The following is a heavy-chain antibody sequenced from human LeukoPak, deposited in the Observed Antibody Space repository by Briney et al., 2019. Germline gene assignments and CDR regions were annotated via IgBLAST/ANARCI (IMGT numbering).Heavy chain of an antibody. CDR1: GVTFSNYG. Sequence: GGSLRLSCAASGVTFSNYGMHWVRQALGKGLEWVAVISYDGSNKYYADSVKGRFTISRDNSKNTLYLQMNSLRAEDTAVYYCAKEKSSRYGSGSYYPDYWGQGTLVTVSS. V-gene: IGHV3-30*18. D-gene: IGHD3-10*01. J-gene: IGHJ4*02. CDR2: ISYDGSNK. CDR3: AKEKSSRYGSGSYYPDY.